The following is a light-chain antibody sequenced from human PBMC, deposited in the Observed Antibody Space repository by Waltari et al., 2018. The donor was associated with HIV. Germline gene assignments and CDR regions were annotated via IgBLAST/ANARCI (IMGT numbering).Light chain of an antibody. J-gene: IGLJ2*01. CDR1: STDVGSYNL. Sequence: QSALTQPASVSGSPGQSITISCTGTSTDVGSYNLVSWYQQHPGNAPKLLIYEVVNRPSGVSNRFSGSQSGNTASLTISGLQADDEADYYCCSYAGTTNFVVIFGGGTKLTVL. V-gene: IGLV2-23*02. CDR2: EVV. CDR3: CSYAGTTNFVVI.